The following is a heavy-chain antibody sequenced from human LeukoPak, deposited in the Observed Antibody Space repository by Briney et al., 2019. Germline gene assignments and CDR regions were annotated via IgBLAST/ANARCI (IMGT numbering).Heavy chain of an antibody. Sequence: GGSLRLSCAASGFTFNSYWMSWVRQAPGKGREWVANINQDGSVKFYVDSVKGRFTISRDNAKNSLYLQMNSLRAEDTAVYYCATSRDSGGVDWGQGTLVTVSS. V-gene: IGHV3-7*01. J-gene: IGHJ4*02. CDR1: GFTFNSYW. CDR2: INQDGSVK. D-gene: IGHD2-15*01. CDR3: ATSRDSGGVD.